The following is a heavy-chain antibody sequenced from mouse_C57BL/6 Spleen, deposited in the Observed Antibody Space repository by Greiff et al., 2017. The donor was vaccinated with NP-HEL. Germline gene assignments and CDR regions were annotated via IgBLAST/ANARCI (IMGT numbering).Heavy chain of an antibody. D-gene: IGHD1-1*02. CDR1: GYTFTSYW. Sequence: QVQLQQPGAELVKPGASVKLSCKASGYTFTSYWMQWVKQRPGQGLEWIGEIDPSDSYTNYNQKFKGKATLTVDTSSSTAYMQLSSLTSEDSAVYYCARSNSMGGFYYWGQGTTLTVSS. CDR3: ARSNSMGGFYY. CDR2: IDPSDSYT. V-gene: IGHV1-50*01. J-gene: IGHJ2*01.